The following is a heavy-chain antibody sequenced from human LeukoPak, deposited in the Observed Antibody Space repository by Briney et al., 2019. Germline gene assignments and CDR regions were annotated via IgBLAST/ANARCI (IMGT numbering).Heavy chain of an antibody. D-gene: IGHD2-15*01. CDR1: GYTFTSYG. V-gene: IGHV1-18*01. Sequence: ASVKVSCKASGYTFTSYGISWVRQAPGQGLEWMGWISAYNGNRNNAQKLQGRVTMTTDTSTSTAYMELRSLGSDDTAVYYCARDRARHCSGGSCYGRGGMDVWGQGTTVIVSS. CDR3: ARDRARHCSGGSCYGRGGMDV. J-gene: IGHJ6*02. CDR2: ISAYNGNR.